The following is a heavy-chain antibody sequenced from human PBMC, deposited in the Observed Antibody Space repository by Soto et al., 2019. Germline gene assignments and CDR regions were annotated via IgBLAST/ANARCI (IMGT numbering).Heavy chain of an antibody. J-gene: IGHJ4*02. V-gene: IGHV1-69*08. CDR2: IIPILGIA. CDR3: ARDRGYSYGLAY. CDR1: GGTFSSYT. Sequence: QVQLVQSGAAVKKPGSSVKVSCKASGGTFSSYTISWVRQAPGQGLEWMGRIIPILGIANYAQKFQGRVTITADKSTSTAYMELSSLRSEDTAVYYCARDRGYSYGLAYWGQGTLVTVSS. D-gene: IGHD5-18*01.